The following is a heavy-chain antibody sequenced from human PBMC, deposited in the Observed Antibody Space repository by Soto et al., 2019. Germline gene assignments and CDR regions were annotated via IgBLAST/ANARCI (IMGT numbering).Heavy chain of an antibody. CDR3: ARGRRESDYVWGSYLWRGYNWFDP. CDR2: MNPNSGNT. D-gene: IGHD3-16*02. V-gene: IGHV1-8*01. J-gene: IGHJ5*02. CDR1: GYTFTSYD. Sequence: GGSVKVSCKASGYTFTSYDINWVRQATGQGLEWMGWMNPNSGNTGYAQKFQGRVTMTRNTSISTAYMELSSLRSEDTAVYYCARGRRESDYVWGSYLWRGYNWFDPWGQGTLVTVSS.